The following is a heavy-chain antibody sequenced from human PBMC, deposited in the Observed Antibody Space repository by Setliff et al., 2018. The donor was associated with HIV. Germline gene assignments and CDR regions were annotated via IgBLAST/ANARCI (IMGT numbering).Heavy chain of an antibody. Sequence: ASVKVSCKASGFTFTTYYMHWVRQAPGQGLEWMGIINPSGGSTTYAQRFQGRVTLTGNTSISTAYMELSSLTSEDTAVYFCARSRYQLLYDMDVWGKGTMVTVSS. CDR1: GFTFTTYY. J-gene: IGHJ6*03. V-gene: IGHV1-46*01. CDR3: ARSRYQLLYDMDV. D-gene: IGHD2-2*02. CDR2: INPSGGST.